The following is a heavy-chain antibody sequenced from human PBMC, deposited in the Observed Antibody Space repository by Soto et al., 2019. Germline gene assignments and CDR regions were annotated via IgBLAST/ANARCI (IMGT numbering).Heavy chain of an antibody. CDR2: VSNDGTRD. CDR1: GFIFSSRA. V-gene: IGHV3-30*04. Sequence: GGSLRLSCAASGFIFSSRALHWVRQAPGKGLEWVAVVSNDGTRDFYADSVKGRFTISRDNSKNTLYLQMNSLRVEDTAVYYCARDCPAGAAIGMIDFWGQGTLVTVSS. D-gene: IGHD2-2*01. J-gene: IGHJ4*02. CDR3: ARDCPAGAAIGMIDF.